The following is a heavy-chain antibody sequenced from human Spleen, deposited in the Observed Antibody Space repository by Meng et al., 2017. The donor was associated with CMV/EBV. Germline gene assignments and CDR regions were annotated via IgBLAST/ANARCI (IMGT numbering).Heavy chain of an antibody. J-gene: IGHJ6*02. CDR1: GYTFNSSD. CDR3: ARDSVRGYYYYYGMDV. V-gene: IGHV1-8*01. CDR2: MNPNTGNT. D-gene: IGHD3-10*01. Sequence: ASVKVSCKASGYTFNSSDINWVRQATGQGLEWMGWMNPNTGNTGYAQKFQGRVTMTRNTSISTAYMELSSLRSEDTAVYYCARDSVRGYYYYYGMDVWGQGTTVIVSS.